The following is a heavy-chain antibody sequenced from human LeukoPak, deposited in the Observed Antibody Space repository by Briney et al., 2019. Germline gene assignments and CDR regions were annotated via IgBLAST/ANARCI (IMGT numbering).Heavy chain of an antibody. V-gene: IGHV4-30-4*08. J-gene: IGHJ4*02. Sequence: RSSETLSLTCTVSGGSISSGDYYWSWIRQPPGKGLEWIGYIYYSGSTYYNPSLKSRVTISVDTSKNQFSLKLSSVTAADTAVYYCARVPLGYCSSTSCHSFDYWGQGTLVTVSS. CDR2: IYYSGST. CDR3: ARVPLGYCSSTSCHSFDY. CDR1: GGSISSGDYY. D-gene: IGHD2-2*03.